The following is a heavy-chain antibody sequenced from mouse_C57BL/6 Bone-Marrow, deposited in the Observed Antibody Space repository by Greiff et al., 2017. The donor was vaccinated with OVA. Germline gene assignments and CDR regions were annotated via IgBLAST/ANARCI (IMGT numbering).Heavy chain of an antibody. CDR2: LRNKANNHAT. J-gene: IGHJ3*01. CDR1: GFTFSDAW. CDR3: TPRLWFAY. Sequence: EVKLVESGGGLVQPGGSMKLSCAASGFTFSDAWLDWVRHSPEKGLEWVAELRNKANNHATYYAESVKGRFTISRDESKSSVYLQMNSVRAEDTGIYYGTPRLWFAYWGQGTLVTVSA. V-gene: IGHV6-6*01.